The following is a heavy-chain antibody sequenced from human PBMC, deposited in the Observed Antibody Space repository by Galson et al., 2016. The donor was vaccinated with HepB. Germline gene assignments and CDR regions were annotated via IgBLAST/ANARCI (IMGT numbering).Heavy chain of an antibody. CDR3: ARDGIHYGMDV. J-gene: IGHJ6*04. V-gene: IGHV3-33*01. D-gene: IGHD2-21*01. CDR2: IWNDGTYK. CDR1: GFTFSYFG. Sequence: SLRLSCAASGFTFSYFGMHWVRQAPGRGLEWVAVIWNDGTYKYYGDSVKGRFTISRDNSKNTLYLQMNSLRADDTGVYWCARDGIHYGMDVWGKGTTVTVSS.